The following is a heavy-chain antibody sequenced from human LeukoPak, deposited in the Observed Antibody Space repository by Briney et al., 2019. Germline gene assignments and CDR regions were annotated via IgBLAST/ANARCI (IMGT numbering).Heavy chain of an antibody. V-gene: IGHV3-7*01. Sequence: GGSLRLSCAASGFTFSSYAMSWVRQAPGKGLEWVANIRQDGSEKYYVDSVKGRFTISRDNAKNSLYLQMNSLRAEDTAVYYCARPAAMVDNWFDPWGQGTLVTVSS. CDR1: GFTFSSYA. CDR2: IRQDGSEK. D-gene: IGHD2-2*01. J-gene: IGHJ5*02. CDR3: ARPAAMVDNWFDP.